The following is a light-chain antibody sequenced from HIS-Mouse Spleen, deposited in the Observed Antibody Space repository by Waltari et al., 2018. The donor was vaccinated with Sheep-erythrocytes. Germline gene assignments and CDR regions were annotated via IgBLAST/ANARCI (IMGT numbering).Light chain of an antibody. J-gene: IGLJ3*02. Sequence: QSALTQPPSASGSPGQSVTISCTGTSSAVGGYNYVSWYQQHPGTAPKLMIYEVSNRPTGVHDRLSSSKSGNTASLTVSGLQAEDEADYCGSSYAGSNNWVFGGGTKLTVL. V-gene: IGLV2-8*01. CDR2: EVS. CDR3: SSYAGSNNWV. CDR1: SSAVGGYNY.